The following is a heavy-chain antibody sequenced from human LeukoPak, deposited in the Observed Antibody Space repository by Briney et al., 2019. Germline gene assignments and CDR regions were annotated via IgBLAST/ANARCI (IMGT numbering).Heavy chain of an antibody. J-gene: IGHJ3*02. Sequence: RPGRSLRLSCAASGFTFDDYAMHWVRQAPGKGLEWVSGISWNSGSIGYADSVKGRFTISRDNAKNSLYLQMNSLRAEDTALYYCAKDKDDILTGSTNDAFDIWGQGTMVTVSS. V-gene: IGHV3-9*01. CDR1: GFTFDDYA. CDR3: AKDKDDILTGSTNDAFDI. CDR2: ISWNSGSI. D-gene: IGHD3-9*01.